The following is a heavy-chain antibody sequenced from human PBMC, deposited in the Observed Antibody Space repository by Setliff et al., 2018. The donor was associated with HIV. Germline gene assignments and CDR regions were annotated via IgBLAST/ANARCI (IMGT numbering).Heavy chain of an antibody. D-gene: IGHD2-15*01. Sequence: SETLSLTCTVSGDSISGGSYYWSWIRQPAGKGLEWIGRIYTSGTTNYNPSLKSRVTISVDTSKNQFSLKLSSVTAADTAVYYCALTGHRLLRGYMDVWGKGTTVTVSS. J-gene: IGHJ6*03. CDR3: ALTGHRLLRGYMDV. CDR2: IYTSGTT. CDR1: GDSISGGSYY. V-gene: IGHV4-61*02.